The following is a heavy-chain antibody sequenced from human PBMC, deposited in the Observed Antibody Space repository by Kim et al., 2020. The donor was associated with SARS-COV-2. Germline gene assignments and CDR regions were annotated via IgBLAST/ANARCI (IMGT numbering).Heavy chain of an antibody. J-gene: IGHJ6*02. Sequence: ASVKVSCKASGYTFTGYYMHWVRQAPGQGLEWMGWINPNSGGTNYAQKFQGRVTMTRDTSISTAYMELSRLRSDDTAVYYCARGDCSSTSCFVGYYYGMDVWGQGTTVTVSS. CDR3: ARGDCSSTSCFVGYYYGMDV. CDR2: INPNSGGT. CDR1: GYTFTGYY. D-gene: IGHD2-2*01. V-gene: IGHV1-2*02.